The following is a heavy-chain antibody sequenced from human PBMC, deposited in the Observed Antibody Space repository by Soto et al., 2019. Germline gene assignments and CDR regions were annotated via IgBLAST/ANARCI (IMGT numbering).Heavy chain of an antibody. J-gene: IGHJ6*03. CDR2: INHSGST. CDR1: GGSFSGYY. CDR3: ARGRGFWSGRPYYYYYMDV. Sequence: SETLSLTCAVYGGSFSGYYWSWIRQPPGKGLEWIGEINHSGSTNYNPSLKSRVTISVDTSKNQFSLKLSSVTAADTAVYYCARGRGFWSGRPYYYYYMDVWGKGTTVTV. D-gene: IGHD3-3*01. V-gene: IGHV4-34*01.